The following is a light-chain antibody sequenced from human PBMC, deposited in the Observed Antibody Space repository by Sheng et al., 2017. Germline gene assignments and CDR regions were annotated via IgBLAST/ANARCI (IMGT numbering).Light chain of an antibody. CDR1: QSVFSN. CDR2: GAS. V-gene: IGKV3-20*01. CDR3: QQYGGSPRIT. Sequence: ETVMTQSPATLSVSPGERATLSCRASQSVFSNLAWYQQKPGQAPRLLIYGASSRATGIPDRFTGSGSGTDFTLTINRVESEDFAVYYCQQYGGSPRITFGQGTRLEVK. J-gene: IGKJ5*01.